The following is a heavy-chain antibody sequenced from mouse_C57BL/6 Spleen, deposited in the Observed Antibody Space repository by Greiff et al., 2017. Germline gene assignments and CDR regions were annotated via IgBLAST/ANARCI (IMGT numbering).Heavy chain of an antibody. V-gene: IGHV5-16*01. D-gene: IGHD1-1*01. CDR1: GFTFSDYY. Sequence: EVMLVESEGGLVQPGSSMKLSCTASGFTFSDYYMAWVRQVPEKGLEWVANINYDGSSTYYLASLKCRFIISRANAKNILYLQMSSLKSEDTATYDCARAHNYYGSSYLDYWGQGTTRTVSS. CDR3: ARAHNYYGSSYLDY. CDR2: INYDGSST. J-gene: IGHJ2*01.